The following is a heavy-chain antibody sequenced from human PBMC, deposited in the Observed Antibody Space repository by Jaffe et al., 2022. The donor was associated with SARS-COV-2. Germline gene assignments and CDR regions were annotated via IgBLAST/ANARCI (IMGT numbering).Heavy chain of an antibody. CDR2: ISSSGSTI. CDR3: ARDNIYIGIAAARGTEYGMDV. J-gene: IGHJ6*02. V-gene: IGHV3-48*03. D-gene: IGHD6-13*01. CDR1: GFTFSSYE. Sequence: EVQLVESGGGLVQPGGSLRLSCAASGFTFSSYEMNWVRQAPGKGLEWVSYISSSGSTIYYADSVKGRFTISRDNAKNSLYLQMNSLRAEDTAVYYCARDNIYIGIAAARGTEYGMDVWGQGTTVTVSS.